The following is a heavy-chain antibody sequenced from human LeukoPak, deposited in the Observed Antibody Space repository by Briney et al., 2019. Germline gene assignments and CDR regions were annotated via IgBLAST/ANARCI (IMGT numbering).Heavy chain of an antibody. CDR3: ATAIITIFGVAPDAFDI. V-gene: IGHV5-51*01. D-gene: IGHD3-3*01. CDR1: GYSFTSYW. J-gene: IGHJ3*02. Sequence: GESLKSSCKGSGYSFTSYWIGWVRQMPGKGLEWMGIIYPGDSDTRYSPSFQGQVTISADKSISTAYLQWSSLKASDTAMYYCATAIITIFGVAPDAFDIWGQGTMVTVSS. CDR2: IYPGDSDT.